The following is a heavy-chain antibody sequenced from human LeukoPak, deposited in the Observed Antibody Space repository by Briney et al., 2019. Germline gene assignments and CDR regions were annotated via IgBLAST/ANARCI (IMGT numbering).Heavy chain of an antibody. CDR3: ARVYGANPPDA. D-gene: IGHD4-17*01. V-gene: IGHV4-31*11. CDR1: GGSISSGGYS. Sequence: SETLSLTCAVSGGSISSGGYSWSWIRQPPGKGLEWIGCIYYSGKTYDSPSLKSRVTISVDTSKNQFSLKLSSVTAADTAVYYCARVYGANPPDAWGQGTLVTVSS. J-gene: IGHJ5*02. CDR2: IYYSGKT.